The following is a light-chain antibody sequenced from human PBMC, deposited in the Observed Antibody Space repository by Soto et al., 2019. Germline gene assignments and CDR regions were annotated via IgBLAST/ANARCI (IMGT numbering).Light chain of an antibody. V-gene: IGKV3-20*01. CDR3: QQYGSSRFT. CDR2: GAS. Sequence: EIVLTQSPGTLSLSPGERATLSCRASQSISSSYLAWYQQKPGQAPRLLVYGASSRATGIPDRFSGSGSLTDFTLTISRLEPEDFAVYYCQQYGSSRFTFGPGTKVDIK. CDR1: QSISSSY. J-gene: IGKJ3*01.